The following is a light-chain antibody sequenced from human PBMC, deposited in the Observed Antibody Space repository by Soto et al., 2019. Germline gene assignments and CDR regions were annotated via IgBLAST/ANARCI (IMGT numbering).Light chain of an antibody. CDR1: LSDVGSYNL. CDR2: EVS. CDR3: CSYAGSRTYV. J-gene: IGLJ1*01. V-gene: IGLV2-23*02. Sequence: QSVLTHPASVSGSPGQSITISCTGTLSDVGSYNLVFWYQQHAGKAPKFMIYEVSKRPSGVSNRFSGSKFGNTASLTISGLQADDEADYYCCSYAGSRTYVFGTGTKLTVL.